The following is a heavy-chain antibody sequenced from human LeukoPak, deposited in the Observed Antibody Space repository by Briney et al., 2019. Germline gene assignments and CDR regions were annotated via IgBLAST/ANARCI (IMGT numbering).Heavy chain of an antibody. Sequence: GGFLRLSCAASGFTFSSYAKSWVRQAPGKGLEWVSGTSGSGGSTYYAGSVKGRFTISRDNSKNTLYLQMNSLRVEDTAVYYCAKNGGSQCYSHLDSWGQGTLVTVSS. J-gene: IGHJ4*02. CDR1: GFTFSSYA. D-gene: IGHD2-15*01. CDR2: TSGSGGST. V-gene: IGHV3-23*01. CDR3: AKNGGSQCYSHLDS.